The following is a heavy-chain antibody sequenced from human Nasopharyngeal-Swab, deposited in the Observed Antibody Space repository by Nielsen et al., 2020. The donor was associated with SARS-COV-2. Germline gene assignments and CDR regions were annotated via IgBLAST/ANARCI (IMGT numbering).Heavy chain of an antibody. D-gene: IGHD1-26*01. V-gene: IGHV3-9*01. Sequence: SLKISCAASGFTFDDYAMHWVRQAPGKGLEWVSGISWNSGSIGYADSVKGRFTISRDNAKNSLYLQMNSLRAEDTALYYCAKDMNEWELLEAFDIRGQGTMVTVSS. CDR2: ISWNSGSI. CDR3: AKDMNEWELLEAFDI. J-gene: IGHJ3*02. CDR1: GFTFDDYA.